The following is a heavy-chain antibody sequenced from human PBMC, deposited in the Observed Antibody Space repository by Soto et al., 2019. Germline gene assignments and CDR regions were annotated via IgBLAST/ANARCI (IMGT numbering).Heavy chain of an antibody. CDR3: AREDQWLVRDQPFDY. Sequence: ASVKVSCKASRYTFTGYYMHWVRQAPGQGLEWMGWINPNSGGTNYAQKFQGRVTMTRDTSISTAYMELSRLRSDDTAVYYCAREDQWLVRDQPFDYWGQGTLVTVSS. V-gene: IGHV1-2*02. CDR2: INPNSGGT. J-gene: IGHJ4*02. D-gene: IGHD6-19*01. CDR1: RYTFTGYY.